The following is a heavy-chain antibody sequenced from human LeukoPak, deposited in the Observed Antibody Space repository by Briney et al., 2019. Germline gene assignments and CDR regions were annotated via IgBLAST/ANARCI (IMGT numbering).Heavy chain of an antibody. J-gene: IGHJ4*02. Sequence: GGSLRLSCAASGFTFSSYAMSWVRQAPGKGLEWVSAISGSGSSTYYADSVKGRFTTYRDDSKNRLYLKMKSLRAEDTAVYYCAKGQGNYYDSSGYYVGFVCFDYWGQGTLVTVSS. D-gene: IGHD3-22*01. CDR2: ISGSGSST. V-gene: IGHV3-23*01. CDR3: AKGQGNYYDSSGYYVGFVCFDY. CDR1: GFTFSSYA.